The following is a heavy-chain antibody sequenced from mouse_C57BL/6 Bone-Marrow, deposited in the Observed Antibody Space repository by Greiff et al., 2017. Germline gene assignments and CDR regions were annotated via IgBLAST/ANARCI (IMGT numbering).Heavy chain of an antibody. D-gene: IGHD1-1*01. CDR2: IDPEDGET. CDR1: GFNIKDYY. V-gene: IGHV14-2*01. CDR3: ARVIYYGSSYVAWFAY. Sequence: EVQLQQSGAELVKPGASVKLSCTASGFNIKDYYMHWVKQRTEQGLEWIGRIDPEDGETKYASKFPGKATITADTSSNTAYLQLRSLSSEDTAVXYCARVIYYGSSYVAWFAYWGQGTLVTVSA. J-gene: IGHJ3*01.